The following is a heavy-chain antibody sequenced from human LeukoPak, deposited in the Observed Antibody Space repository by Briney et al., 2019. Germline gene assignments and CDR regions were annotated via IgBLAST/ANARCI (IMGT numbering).Heavy chain of an antibody. Sequence: PGGSLRLSCAASGFTFTNYPMHWVRQAPGKGLEWVAVISHDGSNKYYAGSVKGRFTASRDNSKNTLYLQMNSLRAEDTAVYYCAKDRRWELTYWGQGTLVTVSS. D-gene: IGHD1-26*01. J-gene: IGHJ4*02. CDR2: ISHDGSNK. CDR1: GFTFTNYP. V-gene: IGHV3-30-3*01. CDR3: AKDRRWELTY.